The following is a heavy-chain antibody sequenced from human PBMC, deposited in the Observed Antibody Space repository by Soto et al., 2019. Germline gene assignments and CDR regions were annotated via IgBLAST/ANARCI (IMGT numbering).Heavy chain of an antibody. D-gene: IGHD3-22*01. CDR3: AQTYYYDSSGYLNDAFDI. J-gene: IGHJ3*02. V-gene: IGHV1-69*01. CDR1: GGTFSSYA. Sequence: QVQLVQSGAEVKKPGSSVKVSCKASGGTFSSYAISWVRQAPGQGLEWMGGIIPIFGTANYAQKFQGRVTITADEYTSTAYMELSSLRSEDTAVYYCAQTYYYDSSGYLNDAFDIWGQGTMVTVSS. CDR2: IIPIFGTA.